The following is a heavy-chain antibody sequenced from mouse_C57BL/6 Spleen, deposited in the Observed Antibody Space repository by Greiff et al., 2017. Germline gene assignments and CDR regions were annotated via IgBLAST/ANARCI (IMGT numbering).Heavy chain of an antibody. D-gene: IGHD3-1*01. J-gene: IGHJ2*01. CDR1: GYAFTNYL. CDR2: INPGSGGT. Sequence: VQGVESGAELVRPGTSVKVSCKASGYAFTNYLIEWVKQRPGQGLEWIGVINPGSGGTNYNEKFKGKATLTADKSSSTAYMQLSSLTSEDSAVYFCARSGGASYYFDYWGQGTTLTVSS. CDR3: ARSGGASYYFDY. V-gene: IGHV1-54*01.